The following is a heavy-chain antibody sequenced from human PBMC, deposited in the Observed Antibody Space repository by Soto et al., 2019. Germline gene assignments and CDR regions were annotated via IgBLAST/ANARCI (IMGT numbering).Heavy chain of an antibody. D-gene: IGHD2-15*01. CDR3: ARPYCSRGRCYGGPDWFDT. J-gene: IGHJ5*02. Sequence: SGPTLVNPTQTLTLTCTFSGFSLSTSGMSVTWIRQPPGKALEWLALIDWDDDKYYTTSLKTRLTISKDASKNQVVLTMTNVDPVDTATYYCARPYCSRGRCYGGPDWFDTWGQGTLVTVSS. CDR2: IDWDDDK. V-gene: IGHV2-70*01. CDR1: GFSLSTSGMS.